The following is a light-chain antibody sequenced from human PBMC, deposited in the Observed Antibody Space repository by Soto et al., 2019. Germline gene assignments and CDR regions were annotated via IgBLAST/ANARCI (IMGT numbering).Light chain of an antibody. Sequence: QSVLTQPPSVSGAPGQRVTISCTGSSSNIGAGYDVHWYQQLPGTAPKLLIYGNSNRPSGVPDRFSGSESGTSASLAITGLQAEDEADYYCQSYDSSLSGSVFGGGNKLTVL. J-gene: IGLJ3*02. CDR3: QSYDSSLSGSV. CDR2: GNS. CDR1: SSNIGAGYD. V-gene: IGLV1-40*01.